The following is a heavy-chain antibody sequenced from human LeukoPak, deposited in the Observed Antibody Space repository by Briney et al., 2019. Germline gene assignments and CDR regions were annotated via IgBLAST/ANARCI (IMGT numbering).Heavy chain of an antibody. CDR2: IRYDGSNK. Sequence: GGSLRLSCAASGFTFSSYSMNWVRQAPGKGLEWVAFIRYDGSNKYYADSVKGRFTISRDNSKNTLYLQMNSLRAEDTAVYYCAKSRYYDSRAADYWGQGTLVTVSS. CDR3: AKSRYYDSRAADY. J-gene: IGHJ4*02. CDR1: GFTFSSYS. V-gene: IGHV3-30*02. D-gene: IGHD3-22*01.